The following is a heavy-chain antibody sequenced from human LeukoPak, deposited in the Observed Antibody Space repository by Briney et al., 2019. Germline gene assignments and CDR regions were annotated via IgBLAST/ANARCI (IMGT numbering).Heavy chain of an antibody. CDR2: ISAYNGNT. V-gene: IGHV1-18*04. J-gene: IGHJ6*02. Sequence: ASVKVSCKASGYTFTGYYMHWVRQAPGQGLEWMGWISAYNGNTNYAQKLQGRVTMTTDTSTSTAYMELRSLRSDDTAVYYCARTNSSVNYGMDVWGQGTTVTVSS. D-gene: IGHD6-25*01. CDR1: GYTFTGYY. CDR3: ARTNSSVNYGMDV.